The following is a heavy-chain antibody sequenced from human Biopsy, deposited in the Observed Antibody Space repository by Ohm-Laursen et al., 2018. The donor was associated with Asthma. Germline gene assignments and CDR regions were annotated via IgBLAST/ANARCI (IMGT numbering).Heavy chain of an antibody. CDR1: GFTFSDYY. J-gene: IGHJ6*02. D-gene: IGHD3-22*01. CDR3: ARDANIYYDSSGYYYNYYSGLEV. Sequence: GSLRLSCAASGFTFSDYYMSWIRQAPGKGLEWVSYISSSSSTIYYADSVKGRFTISRDNAKNSLYLQMNSLRAEDTAVYYCARDANIYYDSSGYYYNYYSGLEVWGQGTTVTVSS. V-gene: IGHV3-11*04. CDR2: ISSSSSTI.